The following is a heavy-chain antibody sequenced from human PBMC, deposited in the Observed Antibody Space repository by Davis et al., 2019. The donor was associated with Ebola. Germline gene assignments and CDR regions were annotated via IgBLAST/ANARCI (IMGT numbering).Heavy chain of an antibody. CDR2: INHSGRT. V-gene: IGHV4-34*01. CDR3: ARGGGYGGYGMDV. CDR1: GVSSSGYY. D-gene: IGHD6-25*01. J-gene: IGHJ6*02. Sequence: SETLSLTCAVYGVSSSGYYWNWIRQPSGKGLEWIGEINHSGRTNYNPSLKSRVTMSVDTSKNQFSLRVRSVTAADTAVYYCARGGGYGGYGMDVWGQGTTVTVSS.